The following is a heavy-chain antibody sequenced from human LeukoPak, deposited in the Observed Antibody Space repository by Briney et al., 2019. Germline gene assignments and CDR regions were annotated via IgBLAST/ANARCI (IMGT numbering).Heavy chain of an antibody. CDR1: GVTLSNYA. Sequence: GGSLRLSCVASGVTLSNYAMSWARQAPGKGLEWVSGISSSGSGGNTYYADSVKGRFTISRDSSRNTLFLHMNTLRAEDTAIYYCAKGSGSSCYSPCDYWGQGILVTVSS. V-gene: IGHV3-23*01. J-gene: IGHJ4*02. D-gene: IGHD2-15*01. CDR3: AKGSGSSCYSPCDY. CDR2: ISSSGSGGNT.